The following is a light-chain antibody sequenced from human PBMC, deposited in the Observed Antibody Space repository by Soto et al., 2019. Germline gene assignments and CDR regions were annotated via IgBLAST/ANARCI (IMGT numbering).Light chain of an antibody. V-gene: IGLV2-14*01. J-gene: IGLJ1*01. Sequence: QSVLTQPASVSGSPGQSITISCTGSSSDIGANDYVSWYQQYPGKAPQLMIYQVNDRPAGVSSRFSGSKSGNTASLTISGLQTEDEADYYCSSFTTTSTYVFGSGTKLTVL. CDR1: SSDIGANDY. CDR2: QVN. CDR3: SSFTTTSTYV.